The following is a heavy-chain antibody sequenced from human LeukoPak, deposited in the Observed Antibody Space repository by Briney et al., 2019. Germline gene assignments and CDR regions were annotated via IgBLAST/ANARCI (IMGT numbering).Heavy chain of an antibody. CDR2: ISSSGSTI. CDR3: AKVTTTVVTVDYFDY. V-gene: IGHV3-23*01. J-gene: IGHJ4*02. CDR1: GFTFSSYA. D-gene: IGHD4-23*01. Sequence: GGSLRLSCAASGFTFSSYAMSWIRQAPGKGLEWVSYISSSGSTIYYADSVKGRFTISRDNSKNTLYLQMNSLRAEDTAVYYCAKVTTTVVTVDYFDYWGQGTLVTVSS.